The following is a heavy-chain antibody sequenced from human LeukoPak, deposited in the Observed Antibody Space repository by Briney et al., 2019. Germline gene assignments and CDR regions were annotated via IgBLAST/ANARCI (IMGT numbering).Heavy chain of an antibody. D-gene: IGHD2-21*02. J-gene: IGHJ5*02. V-gene: IGHV3-30*02. CDR2: IRYDGSDK. CDR1: GFKFSNYD. Sequence: PGGSLRLSCAASGFKFSNYDMHWVRQAPGKGLEWVAFIRYDGSDKYYADSVKGRFTISRDNSKNTLYLQINSLRTDDTAVYHCAKGDTSWGQGTLVTVSS. CDR3: AKGDTS.